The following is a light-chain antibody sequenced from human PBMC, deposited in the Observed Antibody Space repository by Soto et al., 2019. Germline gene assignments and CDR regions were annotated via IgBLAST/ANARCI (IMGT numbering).Light chain of an antibody. J-gene: IGLJ1*01. CDR1: NIASKS. Sequence: SYELTQPPSVSVAPGQTARITCGGNNIASKSVHWYQQRPGQAPVLVLYDDSNRPSGIPERFSGSNSGSTATLTISSVEAVDEADYFCQVWDISSDQYLFGTGTKVTVL. V-gene: IGLV3-21*02. CDR2: DDS. CDR3: QVWDISSDQYL.